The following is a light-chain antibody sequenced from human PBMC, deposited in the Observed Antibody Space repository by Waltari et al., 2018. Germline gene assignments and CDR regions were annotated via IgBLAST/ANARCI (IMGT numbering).Light chain of an antibody. CDR2: DAS. J-gene: IGKJ5*01. Sequence: EIVLTQSPATLSLYPGERATLSSRASQSVPSDLDFSQHKPYQAPRVLVYDASNRATGIPARFSAPCSLPDFALPLSLLEPTDFAVYSCHHRTNWPPFFPPFG. CDR3: HHRTNWPPFFPP. V-gene: IGKV3-11*01. CDR1: QSVPSD.